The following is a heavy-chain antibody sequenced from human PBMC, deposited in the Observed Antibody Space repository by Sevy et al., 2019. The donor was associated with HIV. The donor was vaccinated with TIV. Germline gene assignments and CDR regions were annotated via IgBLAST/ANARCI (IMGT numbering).Heavy chain of an antibody. CDR2: LSDSGDT. Sequence: SETLSLTCTVSGGSVRSGGYYWSWIRQDPGKGLEWLGFLSDSGDTFYNPSLGGRITISVDTSKNQFSLKLRSVTAADTAVYYCARAILNGTPLKWVDPWGQGTPVTVSS. CDR3: ARAILNGTPLKWVDP. D-gene: IGHD1-26*01. CDR1: GGSVRSGGYY. V-gene: IGHV4-31*03. J-gene: IGHJ5*02.